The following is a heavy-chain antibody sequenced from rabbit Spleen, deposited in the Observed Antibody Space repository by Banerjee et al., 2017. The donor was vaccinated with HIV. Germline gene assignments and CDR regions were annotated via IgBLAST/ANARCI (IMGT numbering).Heavy chain of an antibody. Sequence: QEQLEESGGGLVKPEGSLTLTCKASGFSFSDRDVMCWVRQAPGKGLEWIACINTATGKVVYASWAKGQFTMSKTSSTTVTLQMTSLTAADTATYFCVRDRGVDYTYGYAGNTYASPFNLWGPGTLVTVS. CDR3: VRDRGVDYTYGYAGNTYASPFNL. CDR2: INTATGKV. V-gene: IGHV1S45*01. CDR1: GFSFSDRDV. D-gene: IGHD6-1*01. J-gene: IGHJ4*01.